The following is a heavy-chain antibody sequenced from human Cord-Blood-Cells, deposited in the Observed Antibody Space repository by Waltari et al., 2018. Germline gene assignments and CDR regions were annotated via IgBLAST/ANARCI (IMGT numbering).Heavy chain of an antibody. J-gene: IGHJ2*01. CDR3: ARRDCSSTSCYWYFDL. D-gene: IGHD2-2*01. CDR1: GGSFSGYY. CDR2: INRSGST. Sequence: QVQLQQWGAGLLKPSETLSLTCAVYGGSFSGYYWSWIRQPPGKGLEWIGEINRSGSTNDNPSLKSRVTISVDTSKNQFSLKLSSVTAADTAVYYCARRDCSSTSCYWYFDLWGRGTLVTVSS. V-gene: IGHV4-34*01.